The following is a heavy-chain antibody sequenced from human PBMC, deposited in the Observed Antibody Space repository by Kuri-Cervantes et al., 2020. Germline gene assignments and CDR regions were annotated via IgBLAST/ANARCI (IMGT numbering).Heavy chain of an antibody. CDR2: IYYSGST. J-gene: IGHJ5*02. D-gene: IGHD5-18*01. Sequence: SETLSLTCTVSGGSISSSSYCWGWIRQPPGKGLEWIGSIYYSGSTYYNPSLKSRVTISVDTSKNQFSLKLSSVTAADTAAYYCARQRRARIQLWFGGSWFDPWGQGTRVTVSS. CDR3: ARQRRARIQLWFGGSWFDP. CDR1: GGSISSSSYC. V-gene: IGHV4-39*01.